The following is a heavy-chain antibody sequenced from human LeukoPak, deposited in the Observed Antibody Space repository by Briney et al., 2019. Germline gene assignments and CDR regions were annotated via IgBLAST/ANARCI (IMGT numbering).Heavy chain of an antibody. CDR1: GYTFTGYY. CDR2: INPNSGGT. CDR3: ARVHAPTMIVVVITGGWFDP. D-gene: IGHD3-22*01. J-gene: IGHJ5*02. V-gene: IGHV1-2*02. Sequence: ASVKVSCKASGYTFTGYYMHWVRQAPGQGLEWMGWINPNSGGTNYAQKFQGRVTMTRDTSISTAYMELSRLRSDDTAVYYCARVHAPTMIVVVITGGWFDPWSQGTLVTVSS.